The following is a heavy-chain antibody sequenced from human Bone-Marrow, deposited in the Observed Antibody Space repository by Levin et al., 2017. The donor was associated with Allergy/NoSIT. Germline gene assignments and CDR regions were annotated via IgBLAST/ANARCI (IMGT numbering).Heavy chain of an antibody. V-gene: IGHV1-2*02. J-gene: IGHJ5*02. CDR2: INAKDGDT. CDR3: ARERAVTTKNNWFDP. D-gene: IGHD4-17*01. Sequence: VASVKVSCKASGYTFTGYYLHWVRQAPGQGFEWMGWINAKDGDTYYPQKFQGRVTMTRDTSISTAYMELSRLRFDDTAVYYCARERAVTTKNNWFDPWGQGTLVIVSS. CDR1: GYTFTGYY.